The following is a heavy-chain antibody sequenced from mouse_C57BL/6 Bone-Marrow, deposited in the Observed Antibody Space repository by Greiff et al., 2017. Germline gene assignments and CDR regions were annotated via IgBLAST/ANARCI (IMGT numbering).Heavy chain of an antibody. CDR2: INPSSGYT. Sequence: QVQLQQSGAELARPGASVKMSCKASGYTFTSYTMHWVKQRPGQGLEWIGYINPSSGYTKYNQKFKDKATLTADKSSSTAYMQLSSLTSEDSAVYYGASHYYGSSYYYAMDYWGQGTSVTVSS. CDR3: ASHYYGSSYYYAMDY. D-gene: IGHD1-1*01. CDR1: GYTFTSYT. V-gene: IGHV1-4*01. J-gene: IGHJ4*01.